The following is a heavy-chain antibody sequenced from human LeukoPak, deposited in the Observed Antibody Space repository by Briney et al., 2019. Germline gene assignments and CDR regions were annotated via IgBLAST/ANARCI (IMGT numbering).Heavy chain of an antibody. D-gene: IGHD2-15*01. CDR3: VNQGRYCSGGSCYPFDL. CDR2: ISGSGGST. Sequence: GGSLRLSCAASGFTFSSYAMSWVRQAPGKGLEWVSAISGSGGSTYYADSVKGRFTISRGNSKNTLYLQMNSLRAEDTAVYYCVNQGRYCSGGSCYPFDLWGRGTLVTVSS. CDR1: GFTFSSYA. V-gene: IGHV3-23*01. J-gene: IGHJ2*01.